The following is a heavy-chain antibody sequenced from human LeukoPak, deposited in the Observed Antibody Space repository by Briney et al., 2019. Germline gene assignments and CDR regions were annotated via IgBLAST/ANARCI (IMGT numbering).Heavy chain of an antibody. CDR1: GFTFSSYG. J-gene: IGHJ4*02. CDR3: AKDSSGYAFDY. Sequence: GRSLRLSCAASGFTFSSYGMHWVRQAPGKGLEWVAVISCDGSNKYYADSVKGRFTISRDNSKNTLYLQINSLRAEDTAVYYCAKDSSGYAFDYWGQGTLVTVSS. V-gene: IGHV3-30*18. D-gene: IGHD3-22*01. CDR2: ISCDGSNK.